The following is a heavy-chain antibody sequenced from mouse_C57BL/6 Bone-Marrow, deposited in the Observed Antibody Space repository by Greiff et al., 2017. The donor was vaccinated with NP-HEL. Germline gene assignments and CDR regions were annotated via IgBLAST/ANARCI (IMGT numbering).Heavy chain of an antibody. CDR2: ISNGGGST. CDR1: GFTFSDYY. D-gene: IGHD2-3*01. CDR3: ARQGIYDGYYYFDY. Sequence: EVQGVESGGGLVQPGGSLKLSCAASGFTFSDYYMYWVRQTPEKRLEWVAYISNGGGSTYYPDTVKGRFTISRDNAKNTLYLQMSRLKSEDTAMYYCARQGIYDGYYYFDYWGQGTTLTVSS. V-gene: IGHV5-12*01. J-gene: IGHJ2*01.